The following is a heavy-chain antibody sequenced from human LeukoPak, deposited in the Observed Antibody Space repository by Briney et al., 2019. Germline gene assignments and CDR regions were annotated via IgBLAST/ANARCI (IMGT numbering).Heavy chain of an antibody. J-gene: IGHJ4*02. D-gene: IGHD4-17*01. CDR3: ARDLGTTVTTYLDY. Sequence: GGSLRLSCAASGFTFSSYAIHWVRQAPGKGLEWVAVISYDGSNKYYSDSVKGRFTISRDNAKNSLYLQMNSLRAEDTAVYYCARDLGTTVTTYLDYWGQGTLVTVSS. CDR1: GFTFSSYA. V-gene: IGHV3-30*04. CDR2: ISYDGSNK.